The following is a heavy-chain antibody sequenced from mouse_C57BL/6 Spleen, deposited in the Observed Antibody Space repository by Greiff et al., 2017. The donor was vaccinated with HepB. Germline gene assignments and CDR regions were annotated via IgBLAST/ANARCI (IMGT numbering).Heavy chain of an antibody. Sequence: QVQLQQPGTELVKPGASVKLSCKASGYTFTSYWMHWVKQRPGQGLEWIGNINPSNGGTNYNEKFKSKATLTVDKSSSTAYMQLSSLTSEDSAVYYCARAVYGSSEDWYFDVWGTGTTVTVSS. CDR2: INPSNGGT. J-gene: IGHJ1*03. CDR3: ARAVYGSSEDWYFDV. CDR1: GYTFTSYW. V-gene: IGHV1-53*01. D-gene: IGHD1-1*01.